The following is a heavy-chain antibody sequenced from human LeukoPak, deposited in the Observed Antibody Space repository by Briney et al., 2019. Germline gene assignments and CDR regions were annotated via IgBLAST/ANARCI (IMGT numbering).Heavy chain of an antibody. CDR3: ARSVKATTYYDILTGYSNLYGMGV. J-gene: IGHJ6*02. CDR1: GYSFTNFY. Sequence: GASVKVSCKASGYSFTNFYMHWVRQAPGQGLEWVGIINPSGGSTTYAQKFQGRVTITRDTSASTAYMELSSLRSEDTAVYYCARSVKATTYYDILTGYSNLYGMGVWGQGTTVTVSS. V-gene: IGHV1-46*01. D-gene: IGHD3-9*01. CDR2: INPSGGST.